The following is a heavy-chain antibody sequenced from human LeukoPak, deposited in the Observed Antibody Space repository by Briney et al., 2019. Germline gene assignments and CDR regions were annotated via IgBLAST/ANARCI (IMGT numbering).Heavy chain of an antibody. V-gene: IGHV4-4*02. D-gene: IGHD3-9*01. CDR3: ARVEQVLRYFDFPFDY. J-gene: IGHJ4*02. Sequence: SGTLSLTCAVSGASISSNWWNWVRQPPGKGLEWIGEIHHSGSANYNPSLKSRVTISLDTSENHFSLRLSSVTAADTAVYYCARVEQVLRYFDFPFDYWGQGTLVTVSS. CDR2: IHHSGSA. CDR1: GASISSNW.